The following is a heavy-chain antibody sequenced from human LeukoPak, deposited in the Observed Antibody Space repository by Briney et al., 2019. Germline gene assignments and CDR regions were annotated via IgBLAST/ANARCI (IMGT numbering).Heavy chain of an antibody. J-gene: IGHJ4*02. CDR3: ASRGSGSYDFDY. D-gene: IGHD1-26*01. V-gene: IGHV1-3*01. Sequence: ASVKVSCKASGYTFTRYAIHWVRQAPGQRLEWMGWINAGNGNTRYSQKFQGRVTITRDTSASTAYMELSSLRSEDTAVYYCASRGSGSYDFDYWGQGTLVTVSS. CDR1: GYTFTRYA. CDR2: INAGNGNT.